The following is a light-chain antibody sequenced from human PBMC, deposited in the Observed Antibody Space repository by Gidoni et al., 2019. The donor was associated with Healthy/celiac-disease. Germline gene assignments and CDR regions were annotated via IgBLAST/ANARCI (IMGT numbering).Light chain of an antibody. CDR3: QQYDNLPLT. CDR1: QGISNY. V-gene: IGKV1-33*01. Sequence: DSQITQSPSSLSASVGDRVTITCQASQGISNYLNWYQQKPGKAPKLLIYDASNLETGVPSRFSGSGSGTDFTFTISSLQPEDIATYYCQQYDNLPLTFGGGTKVEIK. J-gene: IGKJ4*01. CDR2: DAS.